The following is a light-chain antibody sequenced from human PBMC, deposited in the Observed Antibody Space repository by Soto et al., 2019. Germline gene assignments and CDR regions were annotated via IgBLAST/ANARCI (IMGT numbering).Light chain of an antibody. CDR2: AAS. J-gene: IGKJ3*01. CDR1: QGISNY. V-gene: IGKV1-27*01. CDR3: QKYNSAPPLT. Sequence: DIQMTQSPSSLSASVGDRVTITCRASQGISNYLAWYQQKPGKVPKLLIYAASTLQSVVPSRFSGSGSGTDFTLTISSLQPEDVATYYCQKYNSAPPLTFGPGTKVHIK.